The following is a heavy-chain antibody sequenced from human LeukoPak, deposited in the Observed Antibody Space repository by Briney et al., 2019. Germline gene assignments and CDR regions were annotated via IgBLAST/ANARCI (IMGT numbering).Heavy chain of an antibody. CDR3: ARGSDSSGYYTAIDP. D-gene: IGHD3-22*01. CDR1: GGTFSSYA. J-gene: IGHJ5*02. Sequence: GASVKVSCKASGGTFSSYAISWVRQAPGQGLEWMGGIIPIFGTANYAQKFQGRVTITADKSTSTAYMELSSLRSEDTAVYYCARGSDSSGYYTAIDPWGQGTLVTVSS. V-gene: IGHV1-69*06. CDR2: IIPIFGTA.